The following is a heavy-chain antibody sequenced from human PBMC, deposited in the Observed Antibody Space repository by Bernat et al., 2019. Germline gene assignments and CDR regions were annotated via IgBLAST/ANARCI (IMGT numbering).Heavy chain of an antibody. CDR3: AKFTTQQWRAFDY. Sequence: EVQLLESGGGLVQPGGSLRLSCAASGFTFSSYAMTWVRQAPGKGLEWVSVITNSGDITFYADSVKGRFTISRDNSKNTLSLQMNSLGAEDTAVYYCAKFTTQQWRAFDYWGQGTLVTVSS. J-gene: IGHJ4*02. CDR2: ITNSGDIT. CDR1: GFTFSSYA. D-gene: IGHD6-19*01. V-gene: IGHV3-23*01.